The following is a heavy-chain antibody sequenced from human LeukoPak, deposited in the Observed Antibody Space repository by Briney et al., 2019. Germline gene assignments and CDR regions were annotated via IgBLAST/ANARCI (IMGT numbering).Heavy chain of an antibody. CDR3: ARARVPYAYYFDY. Sequence: SETLSLTCTVSGGSISPSYWSWIRQPPGKGLEWIGYIFYSGSTNYNPSLKSRVTISVDTSKNQFSLKLTSVTPADTAVYYCARARVPYAYYFDYWGQGILVTVSS. V-gene: IGHV4-59*01. CDR2: IFYSGST. CDR1: GGSISPSY. J-gene: IGHJ4*02. D-gene: IGHD2-2*01.